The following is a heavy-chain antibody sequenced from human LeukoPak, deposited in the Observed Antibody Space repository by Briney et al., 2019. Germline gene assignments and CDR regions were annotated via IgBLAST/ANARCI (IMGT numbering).Heavy chain of an antibody. CDR3: ARTPSGSYRRGYFDY. Sequence: GESLKISCKGSGYSFTSFWIGWVRQMPGKGLEWMGIIYPGDSDTRYSPSFQGQVTISADKSISTAYLQWSSLKASDTAMYYCARTPSGSYRRGYFDYWGQGTLATVSS. V-gene: IGHV5-51*01. CDR2: IYPGDSDT. D-gene: IGHD1-26*01. J-gene: IGHJ4*02. CDR1: GYSFTSFW.